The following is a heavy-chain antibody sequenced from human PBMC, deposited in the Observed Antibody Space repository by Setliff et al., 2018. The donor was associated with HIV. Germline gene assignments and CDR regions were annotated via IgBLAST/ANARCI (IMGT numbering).Heavy chain of an antibody. CDR1: GDSFSSNTNH. CDR3: ARRPARGLGLYYFDY. Sequence: PSETLSLTCTVSGDSFSSNTNHWGWIRQPPGKGLEWIGNIFHSGTTYYNPSLKSRVTIAIDTSKNQFSLKLTSLTAADTAVYFCARRPARGLGLYYFDYWGQGTLVTVSS. CDR2: IFHSGTT. D-gene: IGHD6-6*01. J-gene: IGHJ4*02. V-gene: IGHV4-39*07.